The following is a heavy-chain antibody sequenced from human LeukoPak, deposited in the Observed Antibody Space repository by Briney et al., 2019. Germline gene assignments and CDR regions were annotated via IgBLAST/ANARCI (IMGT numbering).Heavy chain of an antibody. Sequence: SETLSLTCTVSGYSISSGYYWGWIRQPPGKGLEWIGEINHSGSTNYNPSLKSRVTISVDTSKNQFSLKLSSVTAADTAVYYCARGGPRGYSYGTFDYWGQGTLVTVSS. V-gene: IGHV4-38-2*02. D-gene: IGHD5-18*01. CDR1: GYSISSGYY. J-gene: IGHJ4*02. CDR3: ARGGPRGYSYGTFDY. CDR2: INHSGST.